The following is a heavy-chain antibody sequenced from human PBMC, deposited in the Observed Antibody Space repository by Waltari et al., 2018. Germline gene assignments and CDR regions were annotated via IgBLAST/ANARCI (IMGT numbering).Heavy chain of an antibody. D-gene: IGHD5-12*01. Sequence: GWTRQPPGQGLEWVATMSYKGAAYSSPSLRSRVTISRDMSENQLSLKLGSVTAADTAVYYCATYIGASVGTAAFDVWGQGTMVTVSS. CDR3: ATYIGASVGTAAFDV. V-gene: IGHV4-39*01. CDR2: MSYKGAA. J-gene: IGHJ3*01.